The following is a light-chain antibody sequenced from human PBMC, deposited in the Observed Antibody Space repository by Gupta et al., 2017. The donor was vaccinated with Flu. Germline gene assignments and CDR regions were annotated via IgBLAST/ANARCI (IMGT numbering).Light chain of an antibody. CDR2: EED. CDR1: SGSIGINY. J-gene: IGLJ2*01. Sequence: FLLTQPHSVSESPGKTVTISCTRSSGSIGINYVHEDQQRPGTSPTNVIYEEDQRPSGVPDRFSGSNDRSSNSASLTIAGLKTEDEADYYCQSYEVFGGGTKLTVL. V-gene: IGLV6-57*01. CDR3: QSYEV.